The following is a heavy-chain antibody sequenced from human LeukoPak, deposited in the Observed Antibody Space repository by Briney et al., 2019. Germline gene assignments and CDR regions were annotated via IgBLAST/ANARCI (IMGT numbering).Heavy chain of an antibody. D-gene: IGHD3-22*01. Sequence: ASVKVSCKASGYTFTSFDINWVRQATGQGLEWMGWMNPNSGKTGYAQKFQGRVTMTRNTSISTAYMELSSLRSEDTAVYYCATASGYYDSSGFAFDIWGQGTMVTVSS. CDR1: GYTFTSFD. CDR2: MNPNSGKT. J-gene: IGHJ3*02. CDR3: ATASGYYDSSGFAFDI. V-gene: IGHV1-8*01.